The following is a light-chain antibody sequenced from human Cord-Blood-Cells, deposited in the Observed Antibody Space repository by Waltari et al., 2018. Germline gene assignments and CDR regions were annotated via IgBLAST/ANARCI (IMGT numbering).Light chain of an antibody. CDR1: QSLSSY. V-gene: IGKV1-39*01. J-gene: IGKJ4*01. CDR3: QQSYSTPFT. CDR2: DAS. Sequence: DIKMTQSPSSLSASLGDEVTITCRASQSLSSYLNWYQQKPGKAPKLLVYDASSLQRWVPSRFSGSGSGTDFTLTISSLQPEDFATYYCQQSYSTPFTFGGGTKVEIK.